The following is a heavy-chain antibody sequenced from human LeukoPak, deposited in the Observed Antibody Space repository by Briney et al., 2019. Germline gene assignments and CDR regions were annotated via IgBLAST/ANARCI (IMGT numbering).Heavy chain of an antibody. V-gene: IGHV4-30-4*01. CDR1: GGSISSGDYY. CDR2: IYYSGST. CDR3: AREVVATHPYYYYGMDV. Sequence: SETLSLTCTVSGGSISSGDYYWSWIRQPPGKGLEWIGYIYYSGSTYYNPSLKSRVTISVDTSKNQFSLKLSSVTAADTAVYYCAREVVATHPYYYYGMDVWGQGTTVTVS. D-gene: IGHD2-21*01. J-gene: IGHJ6*02.